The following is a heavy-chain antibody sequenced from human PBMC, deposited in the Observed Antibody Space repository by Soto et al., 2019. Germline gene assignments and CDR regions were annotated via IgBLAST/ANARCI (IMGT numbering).Heavy chain of an antibody. J-gene: IGHJ5*02. CDR3: AKGGVVVTADTTNWFDP. Sequence: QVHLVQSGAEVKKPGASVKVSCKASGYTFTSYDINWVRQAPGQGLEWMGWMNPNNGNTGYAQKFQGRVSMTRVTSISTAFMELSSLRSEDTAVYYCAKGGVVVTADTTNWFDPWGQGTLVSVSS. V-gene: IGHV1-8*01. CDR2: MNPNNGNT. CDR1: GYTFTSYD. D-gene: IGHD2-2*01.